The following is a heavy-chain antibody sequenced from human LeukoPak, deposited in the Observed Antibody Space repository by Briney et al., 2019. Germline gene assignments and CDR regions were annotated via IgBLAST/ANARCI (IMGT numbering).Heavy chain of an antibody. V-gene: IGHV1-2*06. D-gene: IGHD6-6*01. Sequence: GASVKVSCKASGYTFTGYYIHWVRQAPGQGLEWMGRINPNSGGTNYAQKFQGRVTMTRDTSISTAYMELSRLRSDDTAVYYCARGVSIAARREYNWFDPWGQGTLVTVSS. CDR2: INPNSGGT. CDR3: ARGVSIAARREYNWFDP. CDR1: GYTFTGYY. J-gene: IGHJ5*02.